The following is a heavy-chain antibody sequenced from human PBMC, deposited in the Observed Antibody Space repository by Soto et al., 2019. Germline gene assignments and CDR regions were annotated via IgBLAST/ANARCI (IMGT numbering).Heavy chain of an antibody. Sequence: ASVKVSCKASGYTFTSYYIHWVRQAPGQGLEWMGIINPSGGSTSYAQKFQGRVTMTRDTSTSTVYMELSSLRSEDTAVYYCASPATHYDFWSGYFPDYYYYGMDVWGQGTTVTVSS. CDR2: INPSGGST. CDR1: GYTFTSYY. D-gene: IGHD3-3*01. J-gene: IGHJ6*02. V-gene: IGHV1-46*01. CDR3: ASPATHYDFWSGYFPDYYYYGMDV.